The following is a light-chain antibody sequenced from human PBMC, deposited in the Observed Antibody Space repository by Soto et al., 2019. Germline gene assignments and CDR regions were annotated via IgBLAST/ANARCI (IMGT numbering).Light chain of an antibody. CDR3: QQYYSAPYT. CDR1: QSLLYSSNNENY. Sequence: DTVMTQSPDSLAVSLGERATINCKSSQSLLYSSNNENYLAWYQQKPGQPPQLLIYWASTREYGVPDRFSGSGSGTDFTLTISSLQAEDVAVYYCQQYYSAPYTFGQGTKLETK. J-gene: IGKJ2*01. CDR2: WAS. V-gene: IGKV4-1*01.